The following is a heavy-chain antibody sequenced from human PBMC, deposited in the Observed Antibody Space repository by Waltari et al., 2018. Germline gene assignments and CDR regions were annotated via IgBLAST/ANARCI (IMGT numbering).Heavy chain of an antibody. CDR3: TQLGGYGDRDY. D-gene: IGHD4-17*01. CDR2: INPWTAI. Sequence: EVQLVESGGGLIQPGGSLRLSCTGSELTLSNYQMTWLRQAPGKGLEWVSVINPWTAIYYADSVKGRFTLTRDTAKNSLYLQMNSLRAEDTAIYYCTQLGGYGDRDYWGQGTLVTVSS. V-gene: IGHV3-48*03. CDR1: ELTLSNYQ. J-gene: IGHJ4*02.